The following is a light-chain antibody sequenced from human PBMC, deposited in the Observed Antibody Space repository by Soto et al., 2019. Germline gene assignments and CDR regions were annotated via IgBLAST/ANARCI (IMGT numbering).Light chain of an antibody. J-gene: IGLJ3*02. CDR3: GLYMGSGIWV. V-gene: IGLV8-61*01. CDR2: STN. CDR1: SGSVSTSYY. Sequence: QTVVTQEPSFSVSPGRTVTLTCGLSSGSVSTSYYPSWYQQTPGQAPRTLIYSTNTRSSGLPDRFSGSIVGNKAALTITGSQADDESDYYCGLYMGSGIWVFGGGTQLTVL.